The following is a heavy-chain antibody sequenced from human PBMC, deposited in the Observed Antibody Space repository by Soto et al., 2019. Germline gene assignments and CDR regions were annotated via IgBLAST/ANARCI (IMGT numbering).Heavy chain of an antibody. J-gene: IGHJ5*02. CDR2: ISSSSTTK. V-gene: IGHV3-48*01. CDR1: GFTFSSYS. CDR3: ARDGCSGSNCLNWFDP. D-gene: IGHD2-15*01. Sequence: EVQLVESGGGLVQPGGSLRLSCAASGFTFSSYSMNWVRQAPGKGLEWVSYISSSSTTKYYADSVKGRFTISRDNAKNSLCLQMNSLRAEETAVYYCARDGCSGSNCLNWFDPWGQGTLVTVSS.